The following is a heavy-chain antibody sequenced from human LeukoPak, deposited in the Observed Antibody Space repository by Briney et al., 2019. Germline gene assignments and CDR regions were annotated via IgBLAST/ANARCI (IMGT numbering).Heavy chain of an antibody. V-gene: IGHV3-7*01. CDR2: IKQDGSEK. CDR3: ARALPGCSSGWYDY. D-gene: IGHD6-19*01. Sequence: PGGSLRLSCAASGFTFSSYWMSWVRQAPGKGLEWVANIKQDGSEKYYVDSVKGRFTISRDNAKNSLYLQMNSLRAEDTAVYYCARALPGCSSGWYDYWGQGTLVTVSS. J-gene: IGHJ4*02. CDR1: GFTFSSYW.